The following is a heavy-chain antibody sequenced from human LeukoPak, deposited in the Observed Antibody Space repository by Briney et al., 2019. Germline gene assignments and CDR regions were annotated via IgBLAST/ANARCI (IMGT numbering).Heavy chain of an antibody. CDR2: ISYDGSNK. J-gene: IGHJ4*02. V-gene: IGHV3-30-3*01. D-gene: IGHD5-12*01. CDR3: AKESKDSGYDSTYFDY. CDR1: GFTFSSYA. Sequence: GRSLRLSCAASGFTFSSYAMHWVRQAPGKGLEWVAVISYDGSNKYYADSVRGRFTMSRDNSKNTLYLQMNSLRAEDTAVYFCAKESKDSGYDSTYFDYWGQGTLVTVSS.